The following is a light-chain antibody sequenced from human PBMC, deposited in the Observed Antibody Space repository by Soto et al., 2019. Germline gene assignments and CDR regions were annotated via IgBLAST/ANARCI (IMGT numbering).Light chain of an antibody. CDR2: QVS. Sequence: VVLTQSPLSLPVTLGQPASISCRSSQSLIYSNGNTYLNWYQQRPGQSPRRLIYQVSNRDSGSPARFSGSGSGTEFTLTISTLQSEDFAVYYCQQYNDWPWTFGQGTKVDIK. V-gene: IGKV2-30*01. CDR3: QQYNDWPWT. J-gene: IGKJ1*01. CDR1: QSLIYSNGNTY.